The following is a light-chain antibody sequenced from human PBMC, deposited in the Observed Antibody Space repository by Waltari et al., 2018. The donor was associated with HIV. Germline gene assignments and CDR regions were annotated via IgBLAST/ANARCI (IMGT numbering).Light chain of an antibody. CDR3: QQYASAPYT. V-gene: IGKV3-20*01. J-gene: IGKJ2*01. CDR2: GAS. Sequence: EIVLTQSPGTLSLSPGESATLSCRASQTISSSYVAWYQQKPGQAPRLLIFGASSRATDIPDRISGTGSGADFTLTITRLEPEDFAVYYCQQYASAPYTFGQGTNLEIK. CDR1: QTISSSY.